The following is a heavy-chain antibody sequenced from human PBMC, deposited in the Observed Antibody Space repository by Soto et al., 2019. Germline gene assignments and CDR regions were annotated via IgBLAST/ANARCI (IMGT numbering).Heavy chain of an antibody. CDR2: IYYSGST. V-gene: IGHV4-31*03. Sequence: PSETLSLTCTVSGGSISSGCYYWSWIRQHPGKGLEWIGYIYYSGSTYYNPSLKSRVTISVDTSKNQFSLKLSSATAADTAVYYCARVNRGQLVDFDYWGQGTLVTVSS. D-gene: IGHD6-13*01. CDR1: GGSISSGCYY. CDR3: ARVNRGQLVDFDY. J-gene: IGHJ4*02.